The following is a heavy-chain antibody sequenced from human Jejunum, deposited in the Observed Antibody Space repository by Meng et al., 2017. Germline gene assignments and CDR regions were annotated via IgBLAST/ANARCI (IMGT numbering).Heavy chain of an antibody. D-gene: IGHD1-26*01. J-gene: IGHJ4*02. CDR2: MKSDGSST. CDR1: GFTLSSYW. V-gene: IGHV3-74*03. CDR3: ARDRGWDLPYDL. Sequence: GQLGGSGGGLVQPGGSLRLSCVASGFTLSSYWMHWVRPPPGKGLVWVSRMKSDGSSTTYADSVKGRFTISRDNAKNTVYLQMNRLRAEDTAVYYCARDRGWDLPYDLWGQGTLVTVSS.